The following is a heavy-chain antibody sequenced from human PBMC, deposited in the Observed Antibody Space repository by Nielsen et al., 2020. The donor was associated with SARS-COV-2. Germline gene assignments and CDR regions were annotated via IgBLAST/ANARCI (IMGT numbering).Heavy chain of an antibody. CDR2: ITHAGTT. V-gene: IGHV4-34*01. CDR1: GGSFSGHY. CDR3: ARDRWQQLVPTY. D-gene: IGHD6-13*01. Sequence: SETLSLTCAVYGGSFSGHYWSWIRQPPGKGLEWIGEITHAGTTNYNPSLQSRVTISLDTSKKQFSLRLSSLTAADTAVYYCARDRWQQLVPTYWGQGTLVTVSS. J-gene: IGHJ4*02.